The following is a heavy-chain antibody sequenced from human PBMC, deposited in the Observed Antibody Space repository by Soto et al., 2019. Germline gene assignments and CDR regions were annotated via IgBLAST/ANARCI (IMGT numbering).Heavy chain of an antibody. D-gene: IGHD1-1*01. CDR1: GFTFSSYA. V-gene: IGHV3-23*01. Sequence: EVQLLESGGGLVQPGGSLRLSCAASGFTFSSYAMSWVRQAPGKGLEWVSGISGSGGSTYYADSVKGRFTMSRDNSRNTLYLQMNSLRAEDTAVYYCAKEELERQGSGFDYWGQGTLVTVSS. CDR2: ISGSGGST. CDR3: AKEELERQGSGFDY. J-gene: IGHJ4*02.